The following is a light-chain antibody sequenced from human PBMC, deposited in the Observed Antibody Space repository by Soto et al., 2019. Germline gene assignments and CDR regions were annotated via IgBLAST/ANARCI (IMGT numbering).Light chain of an antibody. J-gene: IGKJ1*01. CDR1: QSISSW. V-gene: IGKV1-5*01. CDR3: QQYNSWWT. CDR2: DAS. Sequence: DIQMTQSPSTLSASVGDRVTITCRASQSISSWLAWYKQKPGKAPKLLIYDASSLESGVPSRFSGSGSGTEFTLTLSSLQPDDFATYYCQQYNSWWTFGQGTKVEIK.